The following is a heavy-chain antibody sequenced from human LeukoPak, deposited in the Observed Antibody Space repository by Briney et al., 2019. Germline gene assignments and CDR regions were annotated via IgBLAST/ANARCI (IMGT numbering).Heavy chain of an antibody. J-gene: IGHJ1*01. Sequence: SETLSLTCTVSGGSISSSSYYWGWIRQPPGKGLEWIGSIYYSGSTYYNPSLKSRVTISVDTSKNQFSLKLSSVTAADTAVYYCARAPDYYDSSGHFQHWGQGTLVTVSS. D-gene: IGHD3-22*01. V-gene: IGHV4-39*07. CDR2: IYYSGST. CDR3: ARAPDYYDSSGHFQH. CDR1: GGSISSSSYY.